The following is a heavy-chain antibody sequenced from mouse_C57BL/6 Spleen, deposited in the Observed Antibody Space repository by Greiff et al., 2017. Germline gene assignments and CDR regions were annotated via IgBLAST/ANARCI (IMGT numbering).Heavy chain of an antibody. J-gene: IGHJ4*01. CDR1: GFTFSSYA. D-gene: IGHD1-1*01. V-gene: IGHV5-4*01. CDR3: VRGLRRGEYAMDD. CDR2: ISDGGSYT. Sequence: EVQLQESGGGLVKPGGSLKLSCAASGFTFSSYAMSWVRQTPEKRLEWVATISDGGSYTYYPDNVKGRFTLSRDNSKDNLYLKMSHLEAEDTAMYYCVRGLRRGEYAMDDWGRGTSVTVSS.